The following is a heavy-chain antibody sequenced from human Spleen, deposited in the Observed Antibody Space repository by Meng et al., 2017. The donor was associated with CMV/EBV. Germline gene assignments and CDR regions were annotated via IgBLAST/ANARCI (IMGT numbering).Heavy chain of an antibody. D-gene: IGHD4-17*01. CDR2: TRHDGSNK. CDR3: AKNLRDDYDNLYYFDC. V-gene: IGHV3-30*02. CDR1: GFAFSSYG. Sequence: GESLKISCAASGFAFSSYGMHWVRQAPGKGLEWVAFTRHDGSNKYYVGSVKGRFTISRDNSKNTLYLRMNSLRAEDTAAYYCAKNLRDDYDNLYYFDCWGQGTLVTVSS. J-gene: IGHJ4*02.